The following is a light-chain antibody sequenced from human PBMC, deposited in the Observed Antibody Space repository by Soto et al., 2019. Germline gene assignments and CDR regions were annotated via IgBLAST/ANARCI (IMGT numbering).Light chain of an antibody. CDR3: CSYAGSYTYV. J-gene: IGLJ1*01. V-gene: IGLV2-11*01. CDR1: SSDVGGYNY. CDR2: DVN. Sequence: QSALTQPRSVSGSPGQSVTISCTGTSSDVGGYNYVSWYQQHPGKAPKLMIYDVNKRPSGVPDRFYGYKSGNTASLTISGLQAEDEADYYCCSYAGSYTYVFGTGTKLTVL.